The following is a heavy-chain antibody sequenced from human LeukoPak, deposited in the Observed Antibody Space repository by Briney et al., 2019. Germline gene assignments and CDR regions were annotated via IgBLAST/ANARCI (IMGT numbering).Heavy chain of an antibody. CDR2: ISSSGSTI. Sequence: GGSLRLSCAASGFTFSSYEMNWVRQAPGKGLEWVSYISSSGSTIYYADSVKGRFTISRDNAKNSPYLQMNSLRAEDTAVYHCAREGIAAVFDYWGQGTLVTVSS. J-gene: IGHJ4*02. CDR3: AREGIAAVFDY. D-gene: IGHD6-13*01. CDR1: GFTFSSYE. V-gene: IGHV3-48*03.